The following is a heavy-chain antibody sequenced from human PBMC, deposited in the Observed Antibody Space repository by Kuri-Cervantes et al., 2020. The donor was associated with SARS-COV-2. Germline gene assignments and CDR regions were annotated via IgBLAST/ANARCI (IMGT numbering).Heavy chain of an antibody. CDR1: GFSLNTSGMS. J-gene: IGHJ3*02. D-gene: IGHD3-9*01. CDR3: ARIKRNGLKYISQGFDM. Sequence: SGPTLVKPTQTLTLTCSFSGFSLNTSGMSVSRIRQPPGKALEWLARIDWDDDKYYSTSLHTRLTISKDTSKNHVVLTMIDMDPVDTATYYCARIKRNGLKYISQGFDMWGQGTMVTVSS. CDR2: IDWDDDK. V-gene: IGHV2-70*11.